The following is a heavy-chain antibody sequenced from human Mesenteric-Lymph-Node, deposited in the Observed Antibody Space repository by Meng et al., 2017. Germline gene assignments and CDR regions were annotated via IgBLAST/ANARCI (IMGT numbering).Heavy chain of an antibody. D-gene: IGHD3-22*01. V-gene: IGHV1-8*01. CDR1: GYTFTSYD. CDR2: MNPNSGNT. Sequence: ASVKVSCKASGYTFTSYDINWVRQATGQGLEWMGWMNPNSGNTGYAQKFQGRVTMTRKTSISTAYMELSSLRSDDTAVYYCARDAYYYDSSGYFEYYFDYWGQGTLVTVSS. J-gene: IGHJ4*02. CDR3: ARDAYYYDSSGYFEYYFDY.